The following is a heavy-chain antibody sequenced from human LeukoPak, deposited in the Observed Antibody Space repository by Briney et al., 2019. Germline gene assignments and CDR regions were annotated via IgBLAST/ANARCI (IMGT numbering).Heavy chain of an antibody. J-gene: IGHJ3*02. CDR3: ARADQKDIVVVPAAMYAFDI. D-gene: IGHD2-2*01. CDR1: GFTFSNYP. CDR2: IGSGGSPI. Sequence: GGSLRLSCAASGFTFSNYPMNWVRQAPGKGLEWVSYIGSGGSPIYYADSVRGRFSISRDNAKNSLYLQMNSLRAEDTAVYYCARADQKDIVVVPAAMYAFDIWGQGTMVTVSS. V-gene: IGHV3-48*04.